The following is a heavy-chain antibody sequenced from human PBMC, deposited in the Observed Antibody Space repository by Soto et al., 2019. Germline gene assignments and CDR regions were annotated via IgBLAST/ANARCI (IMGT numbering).Heavy chain of an antibody. CDR1: GFTFSSYD. CDR3: ARDGTIAAARPYYYYGMDV. V-gene: IGHV3-13*01. CDR2: IRTAGDT. J-gene: IGHJ6*02. D-gene: IGHD6-13*01. Sequence: EVQLVESGGGLVQPGGSLRLSCAASGFTFSSYDMHWVRQATGKGLEWVSAIRTAGDTYYPGAVKGRFTISRENAKNSLYLQMNSLRAEDTAVYYCARDGTIAAARPYYYYGMDVWGQGTTVTVSS.